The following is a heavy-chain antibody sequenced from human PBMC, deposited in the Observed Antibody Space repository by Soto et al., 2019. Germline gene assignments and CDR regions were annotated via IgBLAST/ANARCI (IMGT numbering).Heavy chain of an antibody. V-gene: IGHV4-39*01. CDR2: IYYSGST. Sequence: QLQLQESGPGLVKPSETLSLTCTVSGGSISSSSYYWGWIRQPPGKGLEWIGSIYYSGSTYYNPSRKSRVTISVDKAKDQFSLEVSSVTAAGTAVYYCARLLAAGTPNLFYGMEVWGQGTTVTVSS. D-gene: IGHD6-13*01. CDR1: GGSISSSSYY. CDR3: ARLLAAGTPNLFYGMEV. J-gene: IGHJ6*02.